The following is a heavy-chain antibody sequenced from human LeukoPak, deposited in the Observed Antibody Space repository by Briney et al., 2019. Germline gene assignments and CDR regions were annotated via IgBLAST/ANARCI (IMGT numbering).Heavy chain of an antibody. Sequence: ASVKVSCKASGYTFTGYYMHWVRQAPGQGLEWMGWINPNSGGTNYAQKFQGRVTMTGDTSISTAYMELSSLRSDDTAVYYCATSSGYYVGYIRHWGQGTLVTVSS. CDR1: GYTFTGYY. CDR3: ATSSGYYVGYIRH. J-gene: IGHJ1*01. CDR2: INPNSGGT. D-gene: IGHD3-22*01. V-gene: IGHV1-2*02.